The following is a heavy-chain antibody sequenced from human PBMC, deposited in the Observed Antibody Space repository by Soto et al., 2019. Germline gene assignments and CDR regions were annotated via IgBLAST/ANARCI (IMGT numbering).Heavy chain of an antibody. CDR3: AKDYYDSSFIDY. CDR2: ISYDGSNK. J-gene: IGHJ4*02. Sequence: WGSLRLSCAASGFTFSSYGMHWVRQAPGKGLEWVAVISYDGSNKYYADSVKGRFTISRDNSKNTLYLQMNSLRAEDTAVYYCAKDYYDSSFIDYWGQGTLVTVSS. V-gene: IGHV3-30*18. D-gene: IGHD3-22*01. CDR1: GFTFSSYG.